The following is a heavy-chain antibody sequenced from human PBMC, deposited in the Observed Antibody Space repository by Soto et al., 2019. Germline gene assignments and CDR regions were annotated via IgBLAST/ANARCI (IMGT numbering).Heavy chain of an antibody. V-gene: IGHV3-13*01. CDR2: IGTAGDT. D-gene: IGHD3-3*01. Sequence: PGGSLRLSCAASGFTFNSYDMHWVRQATGKGLEWVSAIGTAGDTYYPGSVKGRFTISRENAKNSLYLQMNSLRAGDTAVYYCARTRSIFGVVLDAFDIWGQGTMVTVSS. CDR1: GFTFNSYD. CDR3: ARTRSIFGVVLDAFDI. J-gene: IGHJ3*02.